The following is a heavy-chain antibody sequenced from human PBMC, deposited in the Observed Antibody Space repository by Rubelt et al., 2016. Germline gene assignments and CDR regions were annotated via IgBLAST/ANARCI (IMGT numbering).Heavy chain of an antibody. CDR3: ARYVRSSSSFSGQ. CDR2: IYYSGST. J-gene: IGHJ4*02. CDR1: GGSISSSSYY. D-gene: IGHD6-6*01. Sequence: QLQLQESGPGLVKPSETLSLTCTVSGGSISSSSYYWGWIRQPPGKGLEWIGSIYYSGSTYYNPSLKSRVTISVDTSKNQFSLKLSSVTAADTAVYYCARYVRSSSSFSGQWGQGTLVTVSS. V-gene: IGHV4-39*01.